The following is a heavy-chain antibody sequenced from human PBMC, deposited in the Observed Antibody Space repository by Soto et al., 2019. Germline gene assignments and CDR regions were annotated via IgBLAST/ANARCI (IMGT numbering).Heavy chain of an antibody. Sequence: GASVKVSCKASGYTFTAYFIHWVRQAPGQGLEWMGKINCYNGGPNYARNFQGRVTMTRDTSISTAYMEMSSLRSDYTAIYFCFILGLNDGPNFDYWGQGTLVTVSS. CDR2: INCYNGGP. D-gene: IGHD1-26*01. CDR3: FILGLNDGPNFDY. V-gene: IGHV1-2*02. CDR1: GYTFTAYF. J-gene: IGHJ4*02.